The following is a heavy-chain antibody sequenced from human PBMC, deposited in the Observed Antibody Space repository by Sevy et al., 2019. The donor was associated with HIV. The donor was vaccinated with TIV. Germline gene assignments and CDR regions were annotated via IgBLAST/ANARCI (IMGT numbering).Heavy chain of an antibody. J-gene: IGHJ4*02. CDR3: ARSQGSSWHYFDY. CDR1: GFIFSDYT. CDR2: ISYDGSFT. D-gene: IGHD6-13*01. V-gene: IGHV3-30*04. Sequence: GGSLRLSCAASGFIFSDYTLHWVRQAPGTGLEWVAVISYDGSFTYYADSVEGRFTISRDKSKNTLFLQMNSLRDEDTAVYYCARSQGSSWHYFDYWGQGTLVTVSS.